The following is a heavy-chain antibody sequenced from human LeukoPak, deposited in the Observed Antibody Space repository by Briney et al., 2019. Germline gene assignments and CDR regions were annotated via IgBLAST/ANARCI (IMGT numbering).Heavy chain of an antibody. J-gene: IGHJ4*02. CDR3: AKDPGWDDEEEHLDY. CDR2: IRSDGSNE. V-gene: IGHV3-30*02. Sequence: GGSLRLSCAASGFIFNSYAMHWARQAPGKGLEWVAFIRSDGSNEYYGDSVKGRFSISRDNSKNTLYLQMNSLRPEDTAVYYCAKDPGWDDEEEHLDYWGQGTLVTVSS. CDR1: GFIFNSYA. D-gene: IGHD1-26*01.